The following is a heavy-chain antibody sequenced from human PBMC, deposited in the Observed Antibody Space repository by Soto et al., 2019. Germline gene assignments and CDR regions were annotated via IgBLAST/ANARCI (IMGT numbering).Heavy chain of an antibody. CDR2: IIPIFGTA. CDR1: GGTFSSYA. CDR3: ARALVVPAASPSYYYGMDV. J-gene: IGHJ6*02. Sequence: ASVKVSCKASGGTFSSYAISWVRQAPGQGLEWMGGIIPIFGTANYAQKFQGRVTITADESTSTAYMELSSLRSEDTAVYYCARALVVPAASPSYYYGMDVWGQGTTVTVSS. V-gene: IGHV1-69*13. D-gene: IGHD2-2*01.